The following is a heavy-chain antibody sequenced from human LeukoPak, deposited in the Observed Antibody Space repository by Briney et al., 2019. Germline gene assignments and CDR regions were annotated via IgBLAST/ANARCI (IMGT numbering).Heavy chain of an antibody. V-gene: IGHV3-66*01. CDR1: GFTVSSTY. D-gene: IGHD3-22*01. CDR3: ARDRSGDSTAYYTDY. CDR2: IYSGGST. J-gene: IGHJ4*02. Sequence: GESLRLSCAASGFTVSSTYMTWVRQAPGKGLEWVSLIYSGGSTIYADSVKGRFTISRDNSKNTVYLQMNSLRAEDTAVYYCARDRSGDSTAYYTDYWGQGTVVTVSS.